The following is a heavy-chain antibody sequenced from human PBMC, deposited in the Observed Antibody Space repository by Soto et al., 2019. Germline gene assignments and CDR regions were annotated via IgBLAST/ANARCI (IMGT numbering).Heavy chain of an antibody. Sequence: QVQLVESGGGVVQPGRSLRLSCAASGFTLSSYGMHWVRQAPGKGLEWVAVVWSDGSNKYYADSVKGRFTISRDISENKLYLQMNRLRAGDTAVYYCARCWGSAEARGDFDYWGPGTLVTVSS. D-gene: IGHD6-13*01. CDR3: ARCWGSAEARGDFDY. CDR2: VWSDGSNK. V-gene: IGHV3-33*01. J-gene: IGHJ4*02. CDR1: GFTLSSYG.